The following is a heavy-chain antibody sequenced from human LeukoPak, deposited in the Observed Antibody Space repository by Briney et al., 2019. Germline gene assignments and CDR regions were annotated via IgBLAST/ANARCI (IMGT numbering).Heavy chain of an antibody. D-gene: IGHD5-18*01. CDR3: AKDSSAMATGDNWFNP. CDR1: GFTFSSYA. CDR2: ISGSGGST. J-gene: IGHJ5*02. V-gene: IGHV3-23*01. Sequence: GGSLRLSCAASGFTFSSYAMSWVRQAPGEGLEWVSAISGSGGSTYYADSVKGRFTISRDNSKNTLYLQMNSLRAEDTAVYYCAKDSSAMATGDNWFNPWGQGTLVTVSS.